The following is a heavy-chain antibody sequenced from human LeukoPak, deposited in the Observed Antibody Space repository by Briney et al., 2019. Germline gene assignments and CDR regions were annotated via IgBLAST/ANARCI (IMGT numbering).Heavy chain of an antibody. CDR3: ARGSVRAVVVPAAIRAASGYYYGMDV. D-gene: IGHD2-2*02. CDR2: INHSGST. J-gene: IGHJ6*02. CDR1: GGSFSGYY. Sequence: PETLSLTCAVYGGSFSGYYWSWIRQPPGKGLEWIGEINHSGSTNYNPSLKSRVTISVDTSKNQFSLKLSSVTAADTAVYYCARGSVRAVVVPAAIRAASGYYYGMDVWGQGTTVTVSS. V-gene: IGHV4-34*01.